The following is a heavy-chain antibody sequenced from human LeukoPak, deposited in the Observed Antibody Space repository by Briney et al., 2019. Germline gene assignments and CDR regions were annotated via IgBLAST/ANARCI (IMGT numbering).Heavy chain of an antibody. CDR1: GFTFSSYA. V-gene: IGHV3-23*01. CDR2: ISDGGGTT. Sequence: PGGSLRLSCAASGFTFSSYAMNWVRQAPGKGLEWVSGISDGGGTTNYADAVKGRFTISRDKSKNTLFLQMNSLRAEDTAVYYCAKSYGDYLGYFDSWGQGTLVTVSS. D-gene: IGHD4-17*01. CDR3: AKSYGDYLGYFDS. J-gene: IGHJ4*02.